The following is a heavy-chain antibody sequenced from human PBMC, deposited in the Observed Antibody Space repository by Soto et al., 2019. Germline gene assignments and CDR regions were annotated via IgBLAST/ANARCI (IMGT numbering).Heavy chain of an antibody. D-gene: IGHD3-22*01. J-gene: IGHJ5*02. V-gene: IGHV3-64D*06. CDR3: VKEGYYYDSGGYYYGWFDP. CDR1: GFTFSNYA. CDR2: IVRNGGST. Sequence: PGGSLRLSCSASGFTFSNYAMHWVRQAPGKGLEYVSAIVRNGGSTYYADPVKGRFTISRDNSKNTLYLQMSSLRAEDTAVYYCVKEGYYYDSGGYYYGWFDPWGQGT.